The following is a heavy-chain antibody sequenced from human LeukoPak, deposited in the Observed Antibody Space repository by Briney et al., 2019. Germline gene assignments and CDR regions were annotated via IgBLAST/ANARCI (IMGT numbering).Heavy chain of an antibody. V-gene: IGHV3-30-3*01. CDR3: ARPREAGSSSGWYFDK. Sequence: PGGSLRLSCAASGFTFSSYAMHWVRQAPGKGLEWVAVMSHDGSVKIYADSVQGRFTISRDNSKNTLYLQLSSLSGKDRAVYHCARPREAGSSSGWYFDKWGQGTLVTVSS. CDR2: MSHDGSVK. D-gene: IGHD6-19*01. CDR1: GFTFSSYA. J-gene: IGHJ4*02.